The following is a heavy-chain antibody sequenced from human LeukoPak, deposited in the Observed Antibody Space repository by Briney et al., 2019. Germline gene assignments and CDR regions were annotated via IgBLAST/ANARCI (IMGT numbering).Heavy chain of an antibody. Sequence: SETLSLTCSVSGGSISSNNNYWGWIRQPPGKGLEWIASIYYSGPTFYNPSLKSRVTISIDTSKNQFPLKLSSVTAADTAVYYCARGLGSPSDYWGQGTLVTVSS. V-gene: IGHV4-39*06. CDR1: GGSISSNNNY. CDR3: ARGLGSPSDY. D-gene: IGHD6-19*01. CDR2: IYYSGPT. J-gene: IGHJ4*02.